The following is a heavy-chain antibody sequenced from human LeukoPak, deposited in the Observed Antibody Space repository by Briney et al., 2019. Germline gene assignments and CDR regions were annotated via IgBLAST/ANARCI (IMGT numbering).Heavy chain of an antibody. CDR1: GYTFSDSA. J-gene: IGHJ4*02. CDR3: TRRYYHDSSGYYRDDY. V-gene: IGHV3-73*01. Sequence: GGSLRLSCAASGYTFSDSALHWVRQASGKGLERVGRIRSKANSYATTYGASVKGRFTISRDDSKNTAYLQMNSLKTEDTAVYYCTRRYYHDSSGYYRDDYWGQGTLVTVSS. CDR2: IRSKANSYAT. D-gene: IGHD3-22*01.